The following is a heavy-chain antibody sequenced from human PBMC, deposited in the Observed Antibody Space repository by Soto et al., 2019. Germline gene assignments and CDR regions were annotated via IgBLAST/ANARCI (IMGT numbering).Heavy chain of an antibody. Sequence: QVQLVQSGAEVKKPGTSVKVSCRASGVTYSSYTISWVRQAPGQGLEWMGRIIPILGIANYAQKFQGRVTITADKSTSTAYMELSSLRSEDTAVYYCARDPTMVRGVIGPDYWGQGTLVPVSS. CDR2: IIPILGIA. CDR1: GVTYSSYT. CDR3: ARDPTMVRGVIGPDY. V-gene: IGHV1-69*08. J-gene: IGHJ4*02. D-gene: IGHD3-10*01.